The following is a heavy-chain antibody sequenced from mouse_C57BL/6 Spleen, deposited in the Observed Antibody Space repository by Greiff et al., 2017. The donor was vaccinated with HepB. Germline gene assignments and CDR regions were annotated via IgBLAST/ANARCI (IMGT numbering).Heavy chain of an antibody. Sequence: QVQLQQSGAELVRPGASVTLSCKASGYTFTDYEMHWVKQTPVHGLEWIGAIDPETGGTAYNQKFKGKAILTADKSSSTAYMELRSLTSEDSAVDYCTVYYGSSYGFAYWGQGTLVTVSA. D-gene: IGHD1-1*01. CDR2: IDPETGGT. CDR1: GYTFTDYE. CDR3: TVYYGSSYGFAY. J-gene: IGHJ3*01. V-gene: IGHV1-15*01.